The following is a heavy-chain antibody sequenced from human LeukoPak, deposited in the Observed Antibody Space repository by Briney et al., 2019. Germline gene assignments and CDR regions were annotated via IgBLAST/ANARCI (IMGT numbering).Heavy chain of an antibody. D-gene: IGHD5-18*01. CDR1: DGSISPYD. J-gene: IGHJ2*01. V-gene: IGHV4-59*08. CDR2: IYFSGNT. CDR3: ARHETAMVNRWYFDL. Sequence: PSETLPLTCNVTDGSISPYDWSWIRQPPGKGLEWIAYIYFSGNTTFSPSLKNRLFISLETTKHKFSLRLSSVTAADTAVYSCARHETAMVNRWYFDLWGRGTLVAVSS.